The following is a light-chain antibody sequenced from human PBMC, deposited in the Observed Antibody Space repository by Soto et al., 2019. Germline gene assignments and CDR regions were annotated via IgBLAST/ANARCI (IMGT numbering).Light chain of an antibody. J-gene: IGLJ1*01. V-gene: IGLV1-44*01. CDR1: TSNLGGNT. CDR2: SNN. Sequence: QSVLTQTPSASGTPGQRVTISCSGRTSNLGGNTVHWYQQLPGTAPKRLIHSNNQRPSGVPDRFSGSKSGTSASLAISGLQSEDEADYYCATWDDSLNAYVFGTGTKVTVL. CDR3: ATWDDSLNAYV.